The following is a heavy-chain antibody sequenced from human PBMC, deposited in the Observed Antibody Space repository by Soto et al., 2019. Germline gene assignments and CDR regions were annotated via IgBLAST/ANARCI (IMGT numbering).Heavy chain of an antibody. CDR2: SSGSGTKT. CDR1: GFSFSSYA. CDR3: AKDHPVIEVVKVFEY. Sequence: EVHLLESGGALVQPGGSMRLSCAASGFSFSSYAMSWVRQAPGKGLDWVSASSGSGTKTHYADSVKGRFTISRDNSKNTLYLQMNSLRAEDTAVYYCAKDHPVIEVVKVFEYWGRGALVTVSP. J-gene: IGHJ4*02. D-gene: IGHD3-22*01. V-gene: IGHV3-23*01.